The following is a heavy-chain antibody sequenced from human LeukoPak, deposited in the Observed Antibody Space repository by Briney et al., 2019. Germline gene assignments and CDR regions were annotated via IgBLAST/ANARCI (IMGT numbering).Heavy chain of an antibody. CDR1: GYTLTELS. D-gene: IGHD2-15*01. CDR2: FDPEDGET. V-gene: IGHV1-24*01. Sequence: ASVKVSYKVSGYTLTELSMHWVRQAPGKGLEWMGGFDPEDGETIYAQKFQGRVTMTEDTSTDTAYMELSSLRSEDTAVYYCATHSCSGGSCYFDYWGQGTLVTVSS. J-gene: IGHJ4*02. CDR3: ATHSCSGGSCYFDY.